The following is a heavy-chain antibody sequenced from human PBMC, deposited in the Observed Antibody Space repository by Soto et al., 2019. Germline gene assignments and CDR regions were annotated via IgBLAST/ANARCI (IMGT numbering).Heavy chain of an antibody. D-gene: IGHD6-13*01. CDR3: ARDRIAAPGAGWFEP. J-gene: IGHJ5*02. CDR2: INPSGGRT. V-gene: IGHV1-46*01. CDR1: GYTFTSYY. Sequence: QVQLVQSGAEVKKPGASVKVSCKASGYTFTSYYMHWVRQAPGQGLEWMGIINPSGGRTSYAQKFDARVTMTKDKSKSTLYMELSSLSSEDTAVYYCARDRIAAPGAGWFEPWGKGNMVTVSS.